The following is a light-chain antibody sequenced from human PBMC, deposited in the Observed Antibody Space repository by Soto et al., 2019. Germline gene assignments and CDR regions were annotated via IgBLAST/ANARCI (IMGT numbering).Light chain of an antibody. J-gene: IGKJ4*01. Sequence: EIVLTQSPATLSLSPGERATLSCRASQSVSSYLAWYQQKPGQAPRLLIYDASNRATGIPARFSGRGSGTDFTPPISSLLPDDFSVYYYQQRYNWPLLTFGGGTKVEIK. V-gene: IGKV3-11*01. CDR3: QQRYNWPLLT. CDR2: DAS. CDR1: QSVSSY.